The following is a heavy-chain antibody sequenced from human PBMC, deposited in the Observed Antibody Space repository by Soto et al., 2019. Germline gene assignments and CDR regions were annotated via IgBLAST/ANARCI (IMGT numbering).Heavy chain of an antibody. D-gene: IGHD2-8*02. CDR1: GFTFDDYS. J-gene: IGHJ4*02. Sequence: PGGSLRLSCAASGFTFDDYSMHWVRQAPGKGLEWVSTVSWDSDIIYYANSVKGRFIISRDNAKNSLYLQMNSLTLEDTALYYCAKGGGFSTDFDYWGQGTLVTVSS. V-gene: IGHV3-9*01. CDR2: VSWDSDII. CDR3: AKGGGFSTDFDY.